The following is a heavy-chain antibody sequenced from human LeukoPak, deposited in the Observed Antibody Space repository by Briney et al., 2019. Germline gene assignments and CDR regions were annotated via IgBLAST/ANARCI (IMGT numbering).Heavy chain of an antibody. Sequence: ASVKVSCKASGYTFTSYYMHWVRQAPGQGLEWMGIINPSGGSTSYAQKFQGRVTMTRDTSTSTVYMELSSMRSEDTAVYYCARDRSGKQATDYWGQGTLVTVSS. V-gene: IGHV1-46*01. D-gene: IGHD3-10*01. CDR1: GYTFTSYY. J-gene: IGHJ4*02. CDR3: ARDRSGKQATDY. CDR2: INPSGGST.